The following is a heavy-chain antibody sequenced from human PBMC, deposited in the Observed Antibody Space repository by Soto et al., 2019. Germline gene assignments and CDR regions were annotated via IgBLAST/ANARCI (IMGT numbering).Heavy chain of an antibody. Sequence: GGSLRLSCAASGFTFSSYWMSWVRQAPGKGLEWVANIKQDGSEKYYVDSVKGRFTISRDNAKNSLYLQMNSLRAEDTAVYYCARESGAWNYYGSGEANWFDPWGQGTLVTVSS. CDR1: GFTFSSYW. D-gene: IGHD3-10*01. CDR2: IKQDGSEK. J-gene: IGHJ5*02. V-gene: IGHV3-7*04. CDR3: ARESGAWNYYGSGEANWFDP.